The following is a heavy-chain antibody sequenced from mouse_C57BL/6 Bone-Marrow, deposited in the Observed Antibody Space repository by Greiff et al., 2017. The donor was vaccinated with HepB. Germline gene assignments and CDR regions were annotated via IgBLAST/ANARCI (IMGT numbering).Heavy chain of an antibody. CDR2: ISSGGDYI. CDR3: TRDRPYYYGSSWYVDV. CDR1: GFTFSSYA. J-gene: IGHJ1*03. V-gene: IGHV5-9-1*02. Sequence: EVQLMESGEGLVKPGGSLKLSCAASGFTFSSYAMSWVRQTPEKRLEWVAYISSGGDYIYYADTVKGRFTISRDNARNTLYLQMSSLKSEDTAMYYCTRDRPYYYGSSWYVDVWGTGTTVTVSS. D-gene: IGHD1-1*01.